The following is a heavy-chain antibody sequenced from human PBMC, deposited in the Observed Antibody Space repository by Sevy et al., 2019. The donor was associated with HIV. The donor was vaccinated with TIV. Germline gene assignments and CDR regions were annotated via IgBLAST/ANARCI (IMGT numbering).Heavy chain of an antibody. CDR1: GFTFSSYA. V-gene: IGHV3-23*01. J-gene: IGHJ4*02. D-gene: IGHD3-3*01. Sequence: GGSLRLSCAASGFTFSSYAMSWVRQAPGKGLEWVSAISGSGGSTYYADSVKGRFTISRDNSKNTLYLQMNSLRAEDTAVYYWAKDARGAYYDFWSGYSGDYWGQGTLVTVSS. CDR3: AKDARGAYYDFWSGYSGDY. CDR2: ISGSGGST.